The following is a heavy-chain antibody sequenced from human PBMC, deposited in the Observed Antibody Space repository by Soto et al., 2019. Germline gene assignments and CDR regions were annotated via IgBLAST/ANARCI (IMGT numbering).Heavy chain of an antibody. CDR2: VNPSGGHT. CDR1: GDTFTDYY. V-gene: IGHV1-46*01. Sequence: ASVKVSCKASGDTFTDYYIHCVRQAPGQGLEWMGTVNPSGGHTTYAQHFLGRVTMTRDTSTSTLYMELTSLTSDDTAIYYCARGGHVVVVTAALDYWGQGTLVNAPQ. CDR3: ARGGHVVVVTAALDY. J-gene: IGHJ4*02. D-gene: IGHD2-21*02.